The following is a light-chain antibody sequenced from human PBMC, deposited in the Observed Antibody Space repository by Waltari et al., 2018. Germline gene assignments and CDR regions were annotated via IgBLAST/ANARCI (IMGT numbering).Light chain of an antibody. J-gene: IGLJ2*01. Sequence: QSVLTQPPSVSGAPGPRVTISCTGSSPNIGAGYDVPWYQQLPGTAPKLLIYGNSNRPSGVPDRFSGSKSGTSASLAITGLQAEDEADYYCQSYDSSLSGSVFGGGTKLTVL. CDR1: SPNIGAGYD. CDR2: GNS. V-gene: IGLV1-40*01. CDR3: QSYDSSLSGSV.